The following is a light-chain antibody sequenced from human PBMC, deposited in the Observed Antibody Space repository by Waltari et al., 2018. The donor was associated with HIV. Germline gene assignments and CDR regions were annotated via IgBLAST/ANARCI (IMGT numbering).Light chain of an antibody. Sequence: QSALTQPASVSGSPGQSITIPCAGTSSDVGGYDFVSWYQQHPGKAPKLMIYEVSNRPSGVSNRFSGSKSGNTASLTVSGLQAEDEDDYYCSSYTGSSTYVVFGGGTKLTVL. CDR2: EVS. CDR1: SSDVGGYDF. J-gene: IGLJ2*01. V-gene: IGLV2-14*01. CDR3: SSYTGSSTYVV.